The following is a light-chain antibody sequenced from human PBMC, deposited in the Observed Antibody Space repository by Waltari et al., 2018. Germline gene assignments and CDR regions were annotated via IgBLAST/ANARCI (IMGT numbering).Light chain of an antibody. Sequence: SYELTQPLSVSVALGQTARLTCGGTNIGSKNVHWYQQKPGQAPVLVIYSDSNRPSGIPERFSGSNSGNTATLTISRAQGGDEADYYCQVWDSSTVVFGGGTKLTVL. CDR3: QVWDSSTVV. CDR1: NIGSKN. V-gene: IGLV3-9*01. CDR2: SDS. J-gene: IGLJ2*01.